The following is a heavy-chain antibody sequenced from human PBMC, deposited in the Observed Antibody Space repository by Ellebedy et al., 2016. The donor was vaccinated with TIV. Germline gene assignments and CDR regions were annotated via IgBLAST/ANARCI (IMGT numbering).Heavy chain of an antibody. V-gene: IGHV1-3*01. CDR3: SRDLFD. Sequence: AASVKVSCKASGYTFTSYAMHWVRQAPGQRLEWMGWINAGNGNRMYSQNFQGRVSISSDTSANTAHMELSSLRSEDTAIYYCSRDLFDWGPGTVVTVSS. CDR1: GYTFTSYA. CDR2: INAGNGNR. J-gene: IGHJ4*02.